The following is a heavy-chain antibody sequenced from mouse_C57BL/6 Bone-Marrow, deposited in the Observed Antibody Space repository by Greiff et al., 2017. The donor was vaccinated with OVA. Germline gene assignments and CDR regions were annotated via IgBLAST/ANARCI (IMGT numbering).Heavy chain of an antibody. CDR3: ARVYDGYYGDFDV. CDR2: ISNLAYSI. Sequence: EVQLVESGGGLVQPGGSLKLSCAASGFTFSDYGMAWVRQAPRKGPEWVAFISNLAYSIYYADTVTGRFTISRENAKNTLYLEMSSLRSEDTAMYYCARVYDGYYGDFDVWGTGTTVTVSS. J-gene: IGHJ1*03. D-gene: IGHD2-3*01. CDR1: GFTFSDYG. V-gene: IGHV5-15*01.